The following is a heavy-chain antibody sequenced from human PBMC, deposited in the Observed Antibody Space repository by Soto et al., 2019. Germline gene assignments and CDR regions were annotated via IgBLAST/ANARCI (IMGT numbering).Heavy chain of an antibody. CDR2: VYWNDDK. V-gene: IGHV2-5*01. Sequence: SGPTLVNPTQTLTLTCTLSGISLSTSGVGLGWIRQTPGKALEWLALVYWNDDKHYSPSLKSRLTITKDTSKNQAILTMTNIEPVDTATYFCARGRATLRVFAFDIWGQGTVVTVSS. D-gene: IGHD3-10*01. J-gene: IGHJ3*02. CDR3: ARGRATLRVFAFDI. CDR1: GISLSTSGVG.